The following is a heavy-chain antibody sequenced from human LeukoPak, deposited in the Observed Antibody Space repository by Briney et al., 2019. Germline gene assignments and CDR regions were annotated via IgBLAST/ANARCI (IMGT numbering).Heavy chain of an antibody. J-gene: IGHJ4*02. D-gene: IGHD6-13*01. V-gene: IGHV4-61*02. CDR2: IYTSGST. Sequence: ASETLSLTCTVSGNSISSGDYYWSWIRQPAGKGLEWIGRIYTSGSTNYNPSLKSRVTISVDTSKNQFSLKLSSVTAADTAVYYCARDEGIAADWGQGTLVTVSS. CDR1: GNSISSGDYY. CDR3: ARDEGIAAD.